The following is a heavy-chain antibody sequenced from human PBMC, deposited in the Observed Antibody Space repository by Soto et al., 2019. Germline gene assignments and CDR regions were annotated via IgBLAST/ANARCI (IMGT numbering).Heavy chain of an antibody. CDR1: GYTFTSYG. D-gene: IGHD4-17*01. CDR3: ARGHHYGDYTYDYYGMDV. Sequence: ASVKVSCKASGYTFTSYGISWVRQAPGHGLEWMGWISAYNGNTNYAQKLQGRVTMTTDTSTSTAYMELRSLRSDDTAVYYCARGHHYGDYTYDYYGMDVWGQGTTVTVSS. V-gene: IGHV1-18*04. CDR2: ISAYNGNT. J-gene: IGHJ6*02.